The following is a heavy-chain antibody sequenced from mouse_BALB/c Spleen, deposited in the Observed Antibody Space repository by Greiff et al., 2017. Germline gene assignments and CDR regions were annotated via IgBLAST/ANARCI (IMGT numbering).Heavy chain of an antibody. J-gene: IGHJ3*01. CDR3: ARMNGYGYDGAY. D-gene: IGHD2-2*01. V-gene: IGHV8-8*01. Sequence: QVTLKVSGPGILQPSQTLSLTCSFSGFSLSTSGMSVGWIRQPSGKGLEWLAHIWWNDDKYYNPALKSRLTISKDTSNNQVFLKIASVVTADTATYYCARMNGYGYDGAYWGQGTLVTVSA. CDR1: GFSLSTSGMS. CDR2: IWWNDDK.